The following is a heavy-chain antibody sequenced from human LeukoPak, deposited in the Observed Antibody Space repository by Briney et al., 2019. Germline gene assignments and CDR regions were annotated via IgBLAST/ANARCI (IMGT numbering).Heavy chain of an antibody. CDR2: MNPNSGNT. V-gene: IGHV1-8*02. CDR1: GYTFSSYG. J-gene: IGHJ3*02. CDR3: ASAPKVVVPAFDI. Sequence: ASVKVSCKTSGYTFSSYGITWVRQAPGQGREWVGWMNPNSGNTSYAQKFQGRVTMTRNTSISTAYMELSSLRSEDTAVYYCASAPKVVVPAFDIWGQGTMVTVSS. D-gene: IGHD2-15*01.